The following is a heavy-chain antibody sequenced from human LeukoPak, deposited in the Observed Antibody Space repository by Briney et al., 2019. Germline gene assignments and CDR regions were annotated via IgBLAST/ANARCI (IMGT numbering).Heavy chain of an antibody. D-gene: IGHD2/OR15-2a*01. Sequence: SETLSLTCTVSGGSISSYYWSWVRQPPGKGLEWIAYISDIGSINYNPSLKSRVTISLDTSKNQLSLKLRSVTAADTAVYYCAGHHPRNTVDFWGQGTLVTVSS. CDR2: ISDIGSI. CDR1: GGSISSYY. J-gene: IGHJ4*02. CDR3: AGHHPRNTVDF. V-gene: IGHV4-59*08.